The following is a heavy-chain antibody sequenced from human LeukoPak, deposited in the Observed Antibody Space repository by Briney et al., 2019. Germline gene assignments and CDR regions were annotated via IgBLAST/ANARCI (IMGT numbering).Heavy chain of an antibody. Sequence: PGRSLRLSCAASGFTFDDYAMHWVRQAPGEGLEWVSGISWNSGSIGYADSVKGRFTISRDNAKNSLYLQMNSLRAEDTALYYCAKGRYFDWLLSHPPDYWGQGTLVTVSS. CDR1: GFTFDDYA. J-gene: IGHJ4*02. D-gene: IGHD3-9*01. V-gene: IGHV3-9*01. CDR2: ISWNSGSI. CDR3: AKGRYFDWLLSHPPDY.